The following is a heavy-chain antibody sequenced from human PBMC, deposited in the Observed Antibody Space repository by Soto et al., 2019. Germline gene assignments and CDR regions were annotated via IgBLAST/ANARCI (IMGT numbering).Heavy chain of an antibody. CDR3: VRGGGGNPDYYYYGMDV. CDR2: ISYDGSNK. J-gene: IGHJ6*02. Sequence: QVQLVESGGGVVQPGRSLRLSCAASGFTFSSYAMHWVRQAPGKGLEWVAVISYDGSNKYYADSVKGRFTISRDNSKNTLYLQMNSLRAEDTAVYYCVRGGGGNPDYYYYGMDVWGQGTTVTVSS. V-gene: IGHV3-30-3*01. CDR1: GFTFSSYA. D-gene: IGHD3-16*02.